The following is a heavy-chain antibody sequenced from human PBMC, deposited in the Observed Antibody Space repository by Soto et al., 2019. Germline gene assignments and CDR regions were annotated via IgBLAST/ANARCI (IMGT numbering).Heavy chain of an antibody. CDR3: AKDASSWFYYYYGMDV. J-gene: IGHJ6*02. D-gene: IGHD2-2*01. V-gene: IGHV1-18*01. Sequence: QIPLVQSGPEVRKPGASVKVSCKASGYIFSNFGISWVRQAPGQGLEWMGWISGYNDNTNYAQKFQDRVRMTTVISTSTAYMELTTLRSEDTAVYYCAKDASSWFYYYYGMDVWGQGTTVTVS. CDR1: GYIFSNFG. CDR2: ISGYNDNT.